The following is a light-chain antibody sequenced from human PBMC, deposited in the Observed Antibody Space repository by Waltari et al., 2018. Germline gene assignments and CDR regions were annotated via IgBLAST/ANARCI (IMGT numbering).Light chain of an antibody. Sequence: EIVFTQSPATLSLSPGDRATLSCRASLGARVYLAWYQQKPGQAPRLLIYATSTRATGTPDRFSGSGSGADFSLSIGSCEPEDFAVYYCQQRHNGPLTFGGGTKVAIK. CDR2: ATS. J-gene: IGKJ4*01. CDR1: LGARVY. V-gene: IGKV3-11*01. CDR3: QQRHNGPLT.